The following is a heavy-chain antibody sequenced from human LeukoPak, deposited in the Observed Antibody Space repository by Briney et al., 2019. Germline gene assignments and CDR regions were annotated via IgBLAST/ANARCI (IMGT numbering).Heavy chain of an antibody. CDR3: AHEVVVVAAFHY. CDR1: GYTFTGYY. V-gene: IGHV1-2*02. CDR2: INPNSGGT. J-gene: IGHJ4*02. Sequence: AASVKVSCKASGYTFTGYYMHWVRQAPGQGLEWMGWINPNSGGTNYAQKFQGRVTITRDTSISTAYMELSRLRSDDTAVYYCAHEVVVVAAFHYWGQGTLVTVSS. D-gene: IGHD2-15*01.